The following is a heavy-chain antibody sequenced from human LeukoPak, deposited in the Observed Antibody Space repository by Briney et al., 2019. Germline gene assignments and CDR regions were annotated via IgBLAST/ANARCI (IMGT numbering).Heavy chain of an antibody. V-gene: IGHV3-11*01. D-gene: IGHD7-27*01. CDR1: GFTLSDYY. Sequence: GGSLRLSCAASGFTLSDYYMSWFRLAPGKGLEWVSYSSSSGSTIYYADSVKGRFAISRDNAKNSLYLQMNSLRAADTAIYYCARDGVTSGALTGEVLIWGQGTLVTVSS. CDR3: ARDGVTSGALTGEVLI. J-gene: IGHJ3*02. CDR2: SSSSGSTI.